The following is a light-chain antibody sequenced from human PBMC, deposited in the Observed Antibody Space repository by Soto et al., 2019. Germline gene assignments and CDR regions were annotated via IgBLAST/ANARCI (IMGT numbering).Light chain of an antibody. CDR3: LQHNSYPWT. CDR2: AAF. Sequence: DIQMTQSPSSLSASVGDRVTITCRASQVIRNDLGWYQSKPGKAPKSLIFAAFSLQSGVPSRFSGGGFGTVFTLTISSLQPEDSATYFCLQHNSYPWTFGRGTKVDI. J-gene: IGKJ1*01. CDR1: QVIRND. V-gene: IGKV1-17*01.